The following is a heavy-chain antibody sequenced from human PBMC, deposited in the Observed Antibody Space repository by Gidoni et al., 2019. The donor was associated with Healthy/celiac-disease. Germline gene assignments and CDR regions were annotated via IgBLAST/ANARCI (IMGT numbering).Heavy chain of an antibody. V-gene: IGHV3-30*18. D-gene: IGHD5-18*01. Sequence: QVQLVESGGGVVQPGRSLRLSCAASGFTFSTYGMHWVRPAPGKGLEWVAVISYDGSNKYYADSVKGRFTISRDNSKNTLYLQMNSLRAEDTAVYYCAKGKAWIQLWPPHDAFDIWGQGTMVTVSS. CDR1: GFTFSTYG. CDR2: ISYDGSNK. CDR3: AKGKAWIQLWPPHDAFDI. J-gene: IGHJ3*02.